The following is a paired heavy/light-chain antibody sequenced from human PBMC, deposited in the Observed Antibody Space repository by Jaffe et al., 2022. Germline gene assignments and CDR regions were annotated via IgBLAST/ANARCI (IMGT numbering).Heavy chain of an antibody. J-gene: IGHJ5*02. CDR2: IYHSGST. CDR3: ARDIIPPGDGDYGPDINNWFDP. D-gene: IGHD4-17*01. V-gene: IGHV4-4*02. CDR1: GGSISSSNW. Sequence: QVQLQESGPGLVKPSGTLSLTCAVSGGSISSSNWWSWVRQPPGKGLEWIGEIYHSGSTNYNPSLKSRVTISVDKSKNQFSLKLSSVTAADTAVYYCARDIIPPGDGDYGPDINNWFDPWGQGTLVTVSS.
Light chain of an antibody. CDR2: DAS. J-gene: IGKJ5*01. CDR1: QSVSSY. V-gene: IGKV3-11*01. CDR3: QQRSNWPIT. Sequence: EIVLTQSPATLSLSPGERATLSCRASQSVSSYLAWYQQKPGQAPRLLIYDASNRATGIPARFSGSGSGTDFTLTISSLEPEDFAVYYCQQRSNWPITFGQGTRLEIK.